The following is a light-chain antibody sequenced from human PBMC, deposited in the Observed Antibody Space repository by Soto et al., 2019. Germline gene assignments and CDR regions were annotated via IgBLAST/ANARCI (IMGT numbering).Light chain of an antibody. Sequence: EIVLTQSPGTLSLSPGERATLSCRASQSVTSSFLAWLQQKPGQAPRLLIYDTSKGATGIPDRFSGSGSGTDFTLTISRLEPEDFAVYYCQKYGRSPITFGPGTRLEIK. J-gene: IGKJ5*01. CDR2: DTS. CDR3: QKYGRSPIT. CDR1: QSVTSSF. V-gene: IGKV3-20*01.